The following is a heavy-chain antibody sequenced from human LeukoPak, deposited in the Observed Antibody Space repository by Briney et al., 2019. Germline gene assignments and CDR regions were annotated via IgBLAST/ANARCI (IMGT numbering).Heavy chain of an antibody. Sequence: PGGSLRLSCAASGFTFGSYVMSWVRQAPGKGLEWVSSISSSSSYIYYADSVKGRFTISRDNAKNSLYLQMNSLRAEDTAVYYCAREQERDSSSWWNNYYYYYGMDVWGQGTTVTVSS. D-gene: IGHD6-13*01. J-gene: IGHJ6*02. V-gene: IGHV3-21*01. CDR1: GFTFGSYV. CDR3: AREQERDSSSWWNNYYYYYGMDV. CDR2: ISSSSSYI.